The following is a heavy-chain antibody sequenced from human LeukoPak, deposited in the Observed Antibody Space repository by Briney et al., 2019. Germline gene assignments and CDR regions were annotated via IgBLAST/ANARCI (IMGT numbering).Heavy chain of an antibody. V-gene: IGHV1-69*13. CDR1: GYTFTSYG. J-gene: IGHJ5*02. CDR2: IIPIFNTA. D-gene: IGHD6-13*01. Sequence: SVKVSCKASGYTFTSYGISWVRQAPGQGLEWMGGIIPIFNTAHYAQTFQGRVTITADESTGTAYMELNSLRSEDTAVYYCARDEQDSSSWYARWFDPWGQGTLVTVSS. CDR3: ARDEQDSSSWYARWFDP.